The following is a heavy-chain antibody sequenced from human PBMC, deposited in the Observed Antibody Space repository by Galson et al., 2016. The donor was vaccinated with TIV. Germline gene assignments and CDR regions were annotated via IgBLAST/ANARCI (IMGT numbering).Heavy chain of an antibody. CDR3: ARISGYYDTTGHYIPRSFDY. CDR2: IDWDDDK. J-gene: IGHJ4*02. CDR1: GFSLTTDGMC. V-gene: IGHV2-70*11. D-gene: IGHD3-22*01. Sequence: PALVKPTQTLTLTCTFFGFSLTTDGMCVTWIRQPPGKALEWLARIDWDDDKSYSPSLKSRLTISKDTSKNQVVLTMTNMDPVDTATYYCARISGYYDTTGHYIPRSFDYWGQGALVTGSS.